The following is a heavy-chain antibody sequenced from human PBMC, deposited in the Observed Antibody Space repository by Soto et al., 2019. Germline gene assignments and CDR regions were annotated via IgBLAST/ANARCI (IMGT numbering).Heavy chain of an antibody. D-gene: IGHD3-10*01. CDR1: GYSFTSYW. CDR3: ARRREDGGNWFDP. CDR2: IYPGDSDT. V-gene: IGHV5-51*01. J-gene: IGHJ5*02. Sequence: GACLKISCKGSGYSFTSYWIGWVRQMPGKGLEWMGIIYPGDSDTRYSPSFQGQVTISADKSISTAYLQWSSLKASDTAMYYCARRREDGGNWFDPWGQGTLVTVSS.